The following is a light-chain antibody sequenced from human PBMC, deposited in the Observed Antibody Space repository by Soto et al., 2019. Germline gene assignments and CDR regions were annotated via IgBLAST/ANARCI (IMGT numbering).Light chain of an antibody. CDR2: DVT. Sequence: QSVLTQSPSASGSPGQSVTISCTGTSSDIGGYNSVSWYQQHPGKAPKVMIYDVTKRPSGVPDRFSGSKSSNTASLTVSALQAEDEADYYCSSYTDRKHLVVGTGTKLTVL. J-gene: IGLJ1*01. V-gene: IGLV2-8*01. CDR1: SSDIGGYNS. CDR3: SSYTDRKHLV.